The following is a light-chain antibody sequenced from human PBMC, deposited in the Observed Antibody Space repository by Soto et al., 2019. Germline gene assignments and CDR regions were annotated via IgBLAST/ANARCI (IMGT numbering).Light chain of an antibody. CDR1: QSVNNY. CDR3: QQYNDWPIT. CDR2: DAS. Sequence: EIVLTQSPATLSLSPGERATLSCRASQSVNNYLAWFQQIPGQAPRLLIYDASTRATGIPARFSGSGSGTEFTLTITSLQSEDFAVYYCQQYNDWPITFGQGTRLEIK. V-gene: IGKV3D-15*01. J-gene: IGKJ5*01.